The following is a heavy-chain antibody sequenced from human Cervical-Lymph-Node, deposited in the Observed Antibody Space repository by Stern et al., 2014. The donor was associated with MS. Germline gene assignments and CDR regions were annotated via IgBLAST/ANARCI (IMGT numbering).Heavy chain of an antibody. CDR2: IPPRGNA. V-gene: IGHV4-61*02. CDR1: GGSVSSGSSY. J-gene: IGHJ4*02. D-gene: IGHD5-18*01. CDR3: ASGYRFFES. Sequence: QVQLVQSGPGLVKPSQTLSLTCTLSGGSVSSGSSYWSWTRQPAGKGLEWIGGIPPRGNAFYTPSPEGRVTISLDTSKTQISLKLNSVTAADTAVYYCASGYRFFESWGQGTLVTVSS.